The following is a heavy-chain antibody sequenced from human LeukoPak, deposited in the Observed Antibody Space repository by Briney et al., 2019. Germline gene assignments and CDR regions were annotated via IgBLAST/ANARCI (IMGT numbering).Heavy chain of an antibody. CDR2: IYYSGST. CDR1: GGSVNSGSYY. Sequence: SETLSLTCNVSGGSVNSGSYYWNWIRQPPGKGLEWFGYIYYSGSTNYNPSLKSRVTISVDTSKNQFSLKLSSVTAADTAVYYCARAAYSGSYHSDYWGQGTLVTVSS. J-gene: IGHJ4*02. CDR3: ARAAYSGSYHSDY. V-gene: IGHV4-61*01. D-gene: IGHD1-26*01.